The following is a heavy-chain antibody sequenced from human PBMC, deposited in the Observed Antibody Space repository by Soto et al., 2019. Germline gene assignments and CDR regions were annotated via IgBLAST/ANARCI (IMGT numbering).Heavy chain of an antibody. J-gene: IGHJ6*02. D-gene: IGHD2-21*02. CDR3: ARDEAVTAPRVYYYGMDV. CDR1: GFTVSSNY. V-gene: IGHV3-53*01. CDR2: IYSGGGT. Sequence: EVQLVESGGGLIQPGGSLRLSCAASGFTVSSNYMTWVRQSPGKGLEWVSVIYSGGGTYYADSVKGRFTISRDNSKNTLYLQMNSLRDEDTAVYYCARDEAVTAPRVYYYGMDVWGQGTTVTVSS.